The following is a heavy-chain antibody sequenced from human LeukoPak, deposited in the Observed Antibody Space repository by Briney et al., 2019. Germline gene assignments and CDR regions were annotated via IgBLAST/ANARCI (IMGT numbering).Heavy chain of an antibody. Sequence: RASVKVSCKASGYTFTSYAMHWVRQAPGQRLEWMGWINAGNGNTKYSQKFQGRVTMTRDTSTSTVYMELSSLRSEDTAVYYCARGITIFGVAPGGWFDPWGQGTLVTVSS. J-gene: IGHJ5*02. CDR3: ARGITIFGVAPGGWFDP. CDR1: GYTFTSYA. CDR2: INAGNGNT. D-gene: IGHD3-3*01. V-gene: IGHV1-3*01.